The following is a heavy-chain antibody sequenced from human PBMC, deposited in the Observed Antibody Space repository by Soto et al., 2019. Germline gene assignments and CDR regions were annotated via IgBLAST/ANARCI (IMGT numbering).Heavy chain of an antibody. CDR1: GFPFGTYA. CDR3: AKLGGCSGGSCYWSGYYYYYMDV. V-gene: IGHV3-23*01. J-gene: IGHJ6*03. Sequence: GGSMRLSCAASGFPFGTYAMHWVRQAPGKGLEWVAAISGSGGSTYYADSVKGRFTISRDNSKNTLYLQMNSLRAEDTAVYYCAKLGGCSGGSCYWSGYYYYYMDVWGKGTTVTVSS. CDR2: ISGSGGST. D-gene: IGHD2-15*01.